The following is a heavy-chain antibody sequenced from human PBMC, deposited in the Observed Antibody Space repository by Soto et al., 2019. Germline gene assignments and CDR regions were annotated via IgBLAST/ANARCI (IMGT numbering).Heavy chain of an antibody. J-gene: IGHJ4*02. Sequence: HPGGSLRLSCAASGFTFSSYAMSWVRQAPGKGLEWVSVISGSGGSTYYADSAKGRFTISRDNSKNTVFLQMNSLRAEDTAVYYCAKGHDIVLVPAAITPRPLDYWGQGALVTVSS. D-gene: IGHD2-2*02. CDR1: GFTFSSYA. CDR3: AKGHDIVLVPAAITPRPLDY. V-gene: IGHV3-23*01. CDR2: ISGSGGST.